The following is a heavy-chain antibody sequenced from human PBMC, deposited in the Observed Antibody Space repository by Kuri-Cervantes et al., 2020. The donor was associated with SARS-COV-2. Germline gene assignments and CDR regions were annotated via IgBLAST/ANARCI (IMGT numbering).Heavy chain of an antibody. CDR2: IWYDGINK. Sequence: GGSLRLSCAASGFTFSSYGVHWVRQAPGKGLEWVALIWYDGINKYYADSVKGQFTISRDNSKNTLYLQMNSLRAEDTAVYYCARDVRYSGSYQCTSWGQGTVVTVSS. D-gene: IGHD1-26*01. V-gene: IGHV3-33*01. CDR3: ARDVRYSGSYQCTS. J-gene: IGHJ5*02. CDR1: GFTFSSYG.